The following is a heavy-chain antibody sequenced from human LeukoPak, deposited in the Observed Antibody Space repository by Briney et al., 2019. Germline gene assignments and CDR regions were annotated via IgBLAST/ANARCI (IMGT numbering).Heavy chain of an antibody. Sequence: GASVKVSCKASGGTFSSYAISWVRQAPGQGLEWMGGIIPIFGTANYAQKFQGRVTITADKSTSTAYMELSRLRSDGTAVYYCARGHPEQYSGSYPHFDYWGQGTLVTVSS. CDR1: GGTFSSYA. D-gene: IGHD1-26*01. V-gene: IGHV1-69*06. J-gene: IGHJ4*02. CDR2: IIPIFGTA. CDR3: ARGHPEQYSGSYPHFDY.